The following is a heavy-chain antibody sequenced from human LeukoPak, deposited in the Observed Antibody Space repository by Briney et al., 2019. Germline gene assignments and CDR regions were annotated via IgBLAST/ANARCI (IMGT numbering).Heavy chain of an antibody. CDR2: IYSGDNT. Sequence: GGSLRLSCAASGFTVSSNYMSWVRQAQGKGLEWVSVIYSGDNTYYADSVKGRFTISRDNSKNTLYPQMNSLRAEDTAVYYCVRESSGSYFAYWGQGTLVTVSS. D-gene: IGHD3-10*01. J-gene: IGHJ4*02. CDR3: VRESSGSYFAY. V-gene: IGHV3-53*01. CDR1: GFTVSSNY.